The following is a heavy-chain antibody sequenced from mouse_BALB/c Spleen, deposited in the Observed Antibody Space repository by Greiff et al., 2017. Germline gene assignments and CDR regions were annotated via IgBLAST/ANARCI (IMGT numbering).Heavy chain of an antibody. V-gene: IGHV1-87*01. CDR1: GYTFTSYW. D-gene: IGHD1-1*01. J-gene: IGHJ3*01. Sequence: QVQLQQSGAELARPGASVKLSCKASGYTFTSYWMQWVKQRPGQGLEWIGAIYPGDGDTRYTQKFKGKATLTADKSSSTAYMQLSSLASEDSAVYYCARTDYGSDWGQGTLVTVSA. CDR2: IYPGDGDT. CDR3: ARTDYGSD.